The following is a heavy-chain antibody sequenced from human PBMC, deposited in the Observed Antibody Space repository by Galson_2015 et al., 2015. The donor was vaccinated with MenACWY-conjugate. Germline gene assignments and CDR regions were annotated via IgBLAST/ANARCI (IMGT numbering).Heavy chain of an antibody. CDR2: ISSGSSYL. CDR3: ARGKGSGSFPYYFDY. J-gene: IGHJ4*02. Sequence: SISSGSSYLYYAYSVKGRFTISRDNANNSLHLQLNSLRVEDTALYYCARGKGSGSFPYYFDYWGQGVMVAVSS. V-gene: IGHV3-21*01. D-gene: IGHD3-22*01.